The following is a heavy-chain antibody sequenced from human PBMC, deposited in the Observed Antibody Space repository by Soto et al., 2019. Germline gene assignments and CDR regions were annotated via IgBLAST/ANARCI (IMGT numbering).Heavy chain of an antibody. CDR1: GFTFSNYG. Sequence: QVQLVESGGGVVQPGRSLRLSCAASGFTFSNYGMHWVRHAPGKGLEWVAVILYDGSNKYYADSVKGRFTISRDSSKNTLYLQMNSLRDEDTAVYYCAKEGYSYELNWGQGTLVTVSS. J-gene: IGHJ4*02. V-gene: IGHV3-30*18. D-gene: IGHD5-18*01. CDR3: AKEGYSYELN. CDR2: ILYDGSNK.